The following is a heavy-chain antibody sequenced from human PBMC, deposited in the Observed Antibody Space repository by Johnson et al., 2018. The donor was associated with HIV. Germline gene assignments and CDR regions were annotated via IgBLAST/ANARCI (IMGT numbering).Heavy chain of an antibody. J-gene: IGHJ3*01. Sequence: QVQLVESGGGLVQSGGSLRLSCAASGFTFSTYAIHWVRQAPGKGLEWVAIISYDGSTKYYADSVKGRFTISRDNSKNSLYLQMNTLRAEDTAVYYCARDQRGGYSYGDAFDFWGQGTVVSVST. CDR1: GFTFSTYA. CDR3: ARDQRGGYSYGDAFDF. D-gene: IGHD5-18*01. V-gene: IGHV3-30-3*01. CDR2: ISYDGSTK.